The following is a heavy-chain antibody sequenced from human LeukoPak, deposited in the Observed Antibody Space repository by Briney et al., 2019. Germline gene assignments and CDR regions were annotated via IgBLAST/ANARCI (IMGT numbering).Heavy chain of an antibody. Sequence: GGSLRLSCAASGFTFSSYGMHWVRQAPGKGLEWVAVISYDGSNKYYADSVKGRFTISRDNSKNTLYLQMNSLRAEDTAVYYCAKDQAVGSSGPDYWGQGTLVTVSP. CDR3: AKDQAVGSSGPDY. CDR2: ISYDGSNK. J-gene: IGHJ4*02. V-gene: IGHV3-30*18. D-gene: IGHD6-19*01. CDR1: GFTFSSYG.